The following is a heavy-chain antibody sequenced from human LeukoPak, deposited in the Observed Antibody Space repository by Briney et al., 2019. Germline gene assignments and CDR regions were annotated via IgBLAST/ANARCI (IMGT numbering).Heavy chain of an antibody. CDR3: ARGGGTGEFDY. V-gene: IGHV3-74*01. Sequence: PGGALRLSCAASGFTFSRYWMHWVRQVPGKGLVWVSRIHTDGRSTTYADSVKGRFTISRDDAKNTLYLQMNSLRAEDTAVYYCARGGGTGEFDYWGQGTLVTVSS. J-gene: IGHJ4*02. CDR1: GFTFSRYW. D-gene: IGHD7-27*01. CDR2: IHTDGRST.